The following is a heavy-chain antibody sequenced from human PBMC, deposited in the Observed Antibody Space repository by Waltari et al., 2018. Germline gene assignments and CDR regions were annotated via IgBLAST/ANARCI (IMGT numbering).Heavy chain of an antibody. CDR3: AKAAAGRGYYFDY. CDR1: GFTFSSYA. Sequence: EVQLLESGGGLVQPGGSLRLSCAASGFTFSSYAMSWVRQAPGKGLEWVSAISGRCGRTYYADSVKGRFTNSRDNSKNTLYLQMNSLRAEDTAVYYCAKAAAGRGYYFDYWGQGTLVTVSS. CDR2: ISGRCGRT. D-gene: IGHD6-13*01. J-gene: IGHJ4*02. V-gene: IGHV3-23*01.